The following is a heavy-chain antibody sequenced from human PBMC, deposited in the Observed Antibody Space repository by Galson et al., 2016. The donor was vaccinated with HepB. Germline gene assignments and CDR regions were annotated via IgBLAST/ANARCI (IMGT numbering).Heavy chain of an antibody. CDR1: GDSVSTNIAS. D-gene: IGHD2-15*01. J-gene: IGHJ3*02. V-gene: IGHV6-1*01. Sequence: CAISGDSVSTNIASWNWIRQSPSRGLEWLGRTYYRSKWCNEYALSVRSRITSTPDTSKNQFSLQLNSVTPEDTAVYFCARRSAPLGNFDIWGQGTAVTVSS. CDR3: ARRSAPLGNFDI. CDR2: TYYRSKWCN.